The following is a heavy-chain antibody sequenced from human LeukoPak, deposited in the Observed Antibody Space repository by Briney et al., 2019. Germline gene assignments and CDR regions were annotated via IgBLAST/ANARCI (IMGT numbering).Heavy chain of an antibody. Sequence: SGGSLRLSCAASGFTFSSYGMHWVRQAPGKGLEWVAFIRYDGSNKYYADSVKGRFTISRDNSKNTLYLQMNSLRAEDTAVYYCAKAPSGSYQLLSYWGQGTLVTVSS. CDR3: AKAPSGSYQLLSY. CDR2: IRYDGSNK. CDR1: GFTFSSYG. D-gene: IGHD2-2*01. V-gene: IGHV3-30*02. J-gene: IGHJ4*02.